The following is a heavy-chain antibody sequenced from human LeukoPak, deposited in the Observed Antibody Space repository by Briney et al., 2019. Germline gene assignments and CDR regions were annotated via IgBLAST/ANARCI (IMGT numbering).Heavy chain of an antibody. D-gene: IGHD3-22*01. J-gene: IGHJ4*02. CDR2: ISYDGSNK. CDR3: AKDVQEYYYDSSGFDY. CDR1: EFTFSNYW. V-gene: IGHV3-30*18. Sequence: GGSLRLSCEASEFTFSNYWMSWVRQAPGKGLEWVAVISYDGSNKYYADSVKGRFTISRDNSKNTLYLQMNSLRAEDTAVYYCAKDVQEYYYDSSGFDYWGQGTLVTVSS.